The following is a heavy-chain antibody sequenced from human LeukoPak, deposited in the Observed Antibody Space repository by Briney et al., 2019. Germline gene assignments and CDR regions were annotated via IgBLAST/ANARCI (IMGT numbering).Heavy chain of an antibody. D-gene: IGHD5-18*01. CDR2: IYYSGST. CDR3: AGTPRPQWIWDDTAMVLDY. Sequence: SETLSLTCTVSGGSISSYYWSWIRQPPGKGLEWIGYIYYSGSTNYNPSLKSRVTISVDTSKNQFSLKLSSVTAADTAVYYCAGTPRPQWIWDDTAMVLDYWGQGTLVTVSS. V-gene: IGHV4-59*08. J-gene: IGHJ4*02. CDR1: GGSISSYY.